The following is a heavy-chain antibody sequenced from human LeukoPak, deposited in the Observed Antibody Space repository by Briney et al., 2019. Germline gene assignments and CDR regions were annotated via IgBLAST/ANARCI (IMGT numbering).Heavy chain of an antibody. D-gene: IGHD5-18*01. CDR1: GGSFTGYY. J-gene: IGHJ4*02. CDR2: INHSGTT. V-gene: IGHV4-34*01. Sequence: PSETLSLTCAVFGGSFTGYYWSWIRQPPGKGLEWIGEINHSGTTNYNPSLKSRVTMSVDTSKNQFSLKLSSVTAADTAVYYCARAGAVGAAMVTLFDYWGQGTLVTVSS. CDR3: ARAGAVGAAMVTLFDY.